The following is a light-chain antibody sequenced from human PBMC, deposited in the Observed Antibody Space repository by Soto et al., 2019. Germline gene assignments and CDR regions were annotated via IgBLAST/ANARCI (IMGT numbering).Light chain of an antibody. Sequence: QSVLTQPPSVTGAPGQRVTISCTGSNSNIGAGYPVHWYQQFPGAAPKLLIYVNTTRASGVPDRFSGSKSGASASLAITGLQAEDEADFYCQSYDSSLIGLIFGGGTKLTVL. J-gene: IGLJ2*01. V-gene: IGLV1-40*01. CDR1: NSNIGAGYP. CDR2: VNT. CDR3: QSYDSSLIGLI.